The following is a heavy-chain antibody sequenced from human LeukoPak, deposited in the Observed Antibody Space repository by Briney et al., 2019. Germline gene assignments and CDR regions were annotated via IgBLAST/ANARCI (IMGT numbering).Heavy chain of an antibody. CDR3: ARGHYDFWSGGGLFDY. CDR2: ISSNGGST. Sequence: PGGSLRLSCAASGFTFSSYAMHWVRQAPGKGLEYVSAISSNGGSTYYANSVKGRFTISRDNSKNTLYLQMGSLRAEDMAVYYCARGHYDFWSGGGLFDYWGQGTLVTVSS. D-gene: IGHD3-3*01. J-gene: IGHJ4*02. CDR1: GFTFSSYA. V-gene: IGHV3-64*01.